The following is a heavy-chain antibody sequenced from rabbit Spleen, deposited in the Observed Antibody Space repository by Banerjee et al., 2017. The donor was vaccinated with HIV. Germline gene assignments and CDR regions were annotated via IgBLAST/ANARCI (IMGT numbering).Heavy chain of an antibody. Sequence: QEQLVEYGGDLVQPEGSLTLTCKASGLDFSSNLMSWVRQAPGEGLQFIGTISSDGKTYYASWVNGQFTISRSTSLNTVTLQMTSLTVADTATYFCARARPYPFVLWGPGTLVTVS. CDR1: GLDFSSNL. V-gene: IGHV1S47*01. CDR2: ISSDGKT. J-gene: IGHJ4*01. CDR3: ARARPYPFVL. D-gene: IGHD1-1*01.